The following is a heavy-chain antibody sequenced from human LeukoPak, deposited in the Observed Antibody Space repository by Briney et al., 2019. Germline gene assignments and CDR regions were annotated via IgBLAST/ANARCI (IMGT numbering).Heavy chain of an antibody. J-gene: IGHJ4*02. CDR1: GYTFTGYY. V-gene: IGHV1-2*04. D-gene: IGHD6-13*01. CDR2: ISPNSGGT. CDR3: ARGVGSSWLYLGY. Sequence: ASVKVSCKASGYTFTGYYMHWVRQAPGQGLEWMGWISPNSGGTNYAQKFQGWVTMTRDTSISTAYMELSRLRSDDTAVYYCARGVGSSWLYLGYWGQGTLVTVSS.